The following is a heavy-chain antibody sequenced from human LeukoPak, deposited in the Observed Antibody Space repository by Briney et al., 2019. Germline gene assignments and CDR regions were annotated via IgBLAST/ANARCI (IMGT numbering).Heavy chain of an antibody. CDR3: ARDPSSVTLYFFDY. J-gene: IGHJ4*02. CDR2: IDANNGDT. V-gene: IGHV1-2*02. D-gene: IGHD4-11*01. CDR1: VYTFIWNY. Sequence: GASVTISFMSSVYTFIWNYIHWLRQAPGQGLEGMGWIDANNGDTKSAQKFQGRVTMSRDTSISTAYMDLSSLSPDDAAVYYCARDPSSVTLYFFDYWGQGTLVTVSS.